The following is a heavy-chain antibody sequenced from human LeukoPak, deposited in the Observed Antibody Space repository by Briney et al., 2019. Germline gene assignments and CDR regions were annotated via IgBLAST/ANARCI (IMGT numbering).Heavy chain of an antibody. CDR1: GFTFSSYA. CDR3: AKGLYDWLSDTDY. CDR2: ISGGSITT. D-gene: IGHD3-9*01. Sequence: GGSLRLSCAASGFTFSSYALSWVRQAPGKGLEWVSAISGGSITTYYADSVKGRFTISRDNSKNTLYLQMNSLGAEDTAIYYCAKGLYDWLSDTDYWGQGTLVTVSS. V-gene: IGHV3-23*01. J-gene: IGHJ4*02.